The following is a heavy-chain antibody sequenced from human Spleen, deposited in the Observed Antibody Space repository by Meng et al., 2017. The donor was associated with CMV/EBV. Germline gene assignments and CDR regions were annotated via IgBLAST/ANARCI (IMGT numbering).Heavy chain of an antibody. CDR3: ARAGCEWTTCFKYWYFDL. V-gene: IGHV1-69*05. Sequence: SVKVSCKASGGNFRRHAISWVRQAPGQGLEWLGGIIPMSNAANYAQRFQGRVTISRDESTSTAYMELTSLTSEDTAVYYCARAGCEWTTCFKYWYFDLWGRGTLVTVSS. J-gene: IGHJ2*01. CDR1: GGNFRRHA. CDR2: IIPMSNAA. D-gene: IGHD3-3*01.